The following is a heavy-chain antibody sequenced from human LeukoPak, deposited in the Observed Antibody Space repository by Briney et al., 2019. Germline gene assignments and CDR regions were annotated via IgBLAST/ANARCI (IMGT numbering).Heavy chain of an antibody. J-gene: IGHJ4*02. CDR1: GFTFSNAW. CDR2: IKSKTDGGTT. Sequence: GGSLRLSCAASGFTFSNAWMSCVRQAPGKGLEWVGRIKSKTDGGTTDCAAPVKGRFTISRDDSKNTLYVQMNSLKTEDTAVYYCTTGPYDYGSGTYYHWGQGTLVTVSS. V-gene: IGHV3-15*01. D-gene: IGHD3-10*01. CDR3: TTGPYDYGSGTYYH.